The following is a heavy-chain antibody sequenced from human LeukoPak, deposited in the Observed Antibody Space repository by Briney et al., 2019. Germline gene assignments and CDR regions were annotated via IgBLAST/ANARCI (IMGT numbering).Heavy chain of an antibody. J-gene: IGHJ5*02. V-gene: IGHV1-2*06. Sequence: ASVKVSCKASGYTFTGCYMHWVRQAPGQGLEWMGRINPNSGGTNYAQKFQGRVTMTRDTSISTAYMELSRLRSDDTAVYYSAREDPKWGSGWYDNWSDPWGQGTLVTVSS. D-gene: IGHD6-19*01. CDR1: GYTFTGCY. CDR3: AREDPKWGSGWYDNWSDP. CDR2: INPNSGGT.